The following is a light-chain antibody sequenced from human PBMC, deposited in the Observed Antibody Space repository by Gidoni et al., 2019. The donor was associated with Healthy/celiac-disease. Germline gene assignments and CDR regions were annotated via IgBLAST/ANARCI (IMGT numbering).Light chain of an antibody. Sequence: DIQMTQSPSSLSASVGDRVTITCRASQSISSYLNWYQQKPGKAPKLLIYAASSLQSGVPSRFSGSGSGTDFTLSISSLQPEGFATYYCQQSYSTPFTFGPGPKVDIK. CDR2: AAS. V-gene: IGKV1-39*01. CDR3: QQSYSTPFT. J-gene: IGKJ3*01. CDR1: QSISSY.